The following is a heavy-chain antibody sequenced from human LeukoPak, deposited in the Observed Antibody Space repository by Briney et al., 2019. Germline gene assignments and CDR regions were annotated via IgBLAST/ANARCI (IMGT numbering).Heavy chain of an antibody. Sequence: ASVKVSCKASGGTFSSYAISWVRQAPGQGLEWMGGIVPIFGTANYAQKFQGRVTITADESTSTAYMELSSLRSEDTAVYYCARARIAAAGLHYYYGMDVWGQGTTVTVSS. CDR2: IVPIFGTA. D-gene: IGHD6-13*01. J-gene: IGHJ6*02. V-gene: IGHV1-69*13. CDR3: ARARIAAAGLHYYYGMDV. CDR1: GGTFSSYA.